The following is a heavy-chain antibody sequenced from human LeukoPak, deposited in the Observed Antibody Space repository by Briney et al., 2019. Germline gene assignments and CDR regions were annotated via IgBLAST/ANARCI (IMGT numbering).Heavy chain of an antibody. CDR1: GGTFSSYA. V-gene: IGHV1-69*05. J-gene: IGHJ5*02. CDR2: IIPIFGTA. CDR3: ARDHSRTDYEPLGWWFDP. Sequence: SVKVSCKASGGTFSSYAISWVRQAPGQGLEWMGGIIPIFGTANYAQKFQGRVTITTDESTSTAYMELSSLRSEDTAVYYCARDHSRTDYEPLGWWFDPWGQGTLVTVSS. D-gene: IGHD3-16*01.